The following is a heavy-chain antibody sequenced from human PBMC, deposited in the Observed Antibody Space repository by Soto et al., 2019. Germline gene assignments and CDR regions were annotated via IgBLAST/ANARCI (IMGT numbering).Heavy chain of an antibody. D-gene: IGHD1-1*01. CDR2: IYATETT. CDR3: VRDGTKTLRDWFDY. CDR1: GASISGLY. V-gene: IGHV4-4*07. J-gene: IGHJ5*01. Sequence: PSETLSLTCTVSGASISGLYWSWVRMSAGKGLEWIGRIYATETTDYNPTLKSRVMMSVDTSKKQFSLKLRSVTAAATAVYYCVRDGTKTLRDWFDYWGQGISVTVSS.